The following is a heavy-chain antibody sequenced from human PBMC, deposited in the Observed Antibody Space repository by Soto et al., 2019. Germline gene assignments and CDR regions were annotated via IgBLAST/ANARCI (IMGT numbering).Heavy chain of an antibody. Sequence: GSLRLSCAGSGFRFSDYAIGWVRQAPGKGLEWVSFISDGGRSTYYTDSVKGRFTISRDNSKNTVYLQLQGLRAEDTAIYFCASTFDFSDRYSPFDHWGQGTLVTVSS. CDR3: ASTFDFSDRYSPFDH. CDR1: GFRFSDYA. V-gene: IGHV3-23*01. CDR2: ISDGGRST. J-gene: IGHJ4*02. D-gene: IGHD3-16*02.